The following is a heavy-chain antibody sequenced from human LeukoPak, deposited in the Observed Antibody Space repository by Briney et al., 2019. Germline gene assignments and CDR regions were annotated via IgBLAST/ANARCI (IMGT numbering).Heavy chain of an antibody. CDR3: ARDCSSTSCYSQIDY. V-gene: IGHV1-2*02. CDR2: INPNSGGT. Sequence: ASVKVSCKVSGYTLTELSMHWVRQAPGKGLEWMGWINPNSGGTNYAQKFQGRVTMTRDTSISTAYMELSRLRSDDTAVYYCARDCSSTSCYSQIDYWGQGTWSPSPQ. CDR1: GYTLTELS. D-gene: IGHD2-2*01. J-gene: IGHJ4*02.